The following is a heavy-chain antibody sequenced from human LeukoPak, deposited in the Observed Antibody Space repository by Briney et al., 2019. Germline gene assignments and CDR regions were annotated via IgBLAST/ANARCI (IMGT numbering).Heavy chain of an antibody. D-gene: IGHD3-10*01. CDR1: GASFSGYY. J-gene: IGHJ4*02. Sequence: SETLSLTCGVSGASFSGYYWSWIRQPPGKGLEWIGEINHSGGTNYNPSLKSRVTISVDTSKKQFSLNLRSVTAEDTAVYYCATDRYSGSGSYYKFDYWGQGTLVTVSS. CDR3: ATDRYSGSGSYYKFDY. V-gene: IGHV4-34*01. CDR2: INHSGGT.